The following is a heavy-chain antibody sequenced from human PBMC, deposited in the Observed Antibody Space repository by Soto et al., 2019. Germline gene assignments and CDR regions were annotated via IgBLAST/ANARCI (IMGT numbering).Heavy chain of an antibody. CDR3: AITKRITIFGLVIGSSWFDP. J-gene: IGHJ5*02. V-gene: IGHV1-69*01. CDR2: IIPIFGTA. D-gene: IGHD3-3*01. CDR1: GGTFSSYA. Sequence: QVQLVQSGAEVKKPGSSVKVSCKASGGTFSSYAISCVRQAPGQGLEWMGGIIPIFGTANYAQKFQGRVTITADESTSSAYMELSSLRSEDTVVYSCAITKRITIFGLVIGSSWFDPWGQGTLVTVSS.